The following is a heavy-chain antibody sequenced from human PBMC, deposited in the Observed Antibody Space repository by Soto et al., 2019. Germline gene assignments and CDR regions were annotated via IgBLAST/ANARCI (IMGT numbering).Heavy chain of an antibody. J-gene: IGHJ4*02. Sequence: QLQLQESGPGLVKPSETLSLTCTVSGGSISSSSYYWGWIRQPPGKGLEWIGSIYYSGSTYYNPSLKSRVTISVDTSKNQFSLKLSSVTAADTAVYYCARGEPITFGGVIVHGDFDYWGQGTLVTVSS. D-gene: IGHD3-16*02. CDR1: GGSISSSSYY. V-gene: IGHV4-39*01. CDR2: IYYSGST. CDR3: ARGEPITFGGVIVHGDFDY.